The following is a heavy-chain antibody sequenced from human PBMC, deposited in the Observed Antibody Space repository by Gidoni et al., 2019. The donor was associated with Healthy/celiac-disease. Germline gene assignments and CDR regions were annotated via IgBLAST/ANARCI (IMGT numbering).Heavy chain of an antibody. CDR2: IYSGGST. CDR3: ARGYSSSWYRGDYYYYGMDV. Sequence: EVQLVESGGGLVQPGGSLRLSCAASGFTVSSNYMSWVRQAPGKGLAWVSVIYSGGSTYYADSVKGRFTISRHNSKNTLYLQMNSLRAEDTAVYYCARGYSSSWYRGDYYYYGMDVWGQGTTVTVSS. V-gene: IGHV3-53*04. D-gene: IGHD6-13*01. CDR1: GFTVSSNY. J-gene: IGHJ6*02.